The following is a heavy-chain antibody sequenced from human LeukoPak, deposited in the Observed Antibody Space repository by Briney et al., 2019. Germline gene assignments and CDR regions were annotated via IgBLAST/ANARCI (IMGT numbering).Heavy chain of an antibody. Sequence: GGSLRLSCEASGFSFSTFTMNWVRQAPGKGLEWVSSISSSSSYIYYADSVKGRFTISRDNAKNSLFLQMNSLRAEDTAVYHCAAGGDYYYHMDVWGKGTTVTVSS. V-gene: IGHV3-21*01. D-gene: IGHD3-10*01. CDR1: GFSFSTFT. CDR2: ISSSSSYI. J-gene: IGHJ6*03. CDR3: AAGGDYYYHMDV.